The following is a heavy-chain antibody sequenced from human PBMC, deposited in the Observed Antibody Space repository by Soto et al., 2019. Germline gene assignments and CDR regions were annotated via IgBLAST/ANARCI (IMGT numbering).Heavy chain of an antibody. CDR1: GKSFDNFA. CDR3: ARAKYDYIWGSYHPFDQ. D-gene: IGHD3-16*02. Sequence: QVQLVQSGAEVKKPGASVRLSCKVSGKSFDNFAVHWVRQTPGQRPEWMGRINVGDDKTKYEEKFQGSVIVSYDTSATTAYMELRSPSSEDTAVDNGARAKYDYIWGSYHPFDQWAQGAQVTVAS. V-gene: IGHV1-3*01. J-gene: IGHJ4*02. CDR2: INVGDDKT.